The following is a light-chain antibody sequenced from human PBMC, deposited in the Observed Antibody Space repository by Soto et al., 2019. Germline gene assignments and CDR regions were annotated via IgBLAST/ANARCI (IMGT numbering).Light chain of an antibody. Sequence: QSVLTQPPSVSGAPGQRVTISCTGSSSNIGAGYNVHWYQQLPGTAPKLLIYGNINRPSGVPDRFSGSKSGRSASLAITGLQAEDEADYYCQSYDSSLDVVFGGGTKLTVL. V-gene: IGLV1-40*01. CDR3: QSYDSSLDVV. CDR2: GNI. CDR1: SSNIGAGYN. J-gene: IGLJ2*01.